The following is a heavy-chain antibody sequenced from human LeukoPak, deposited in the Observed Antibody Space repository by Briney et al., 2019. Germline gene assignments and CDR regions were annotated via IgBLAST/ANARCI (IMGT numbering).Heavy chain of an antibody. V-gene: IGHV1-8*01. CDR1: GYTFTSYD. J-gene: IGHJ4*02. CDR2: MNPNSGNT. CDR3: ARDMGILWFGELLNFDY. Sequence: ASVKVSCKASGYTFTSYDINWVRQATGQGLEWMGWMNPNSGNTGYAQKFQGRVTMTRNTSISTAYMELSRLRSDDTAVYYCARDMGILWFGELLNFDYWGQGTLVTVSS. D-gene: IGHD3-10*01.